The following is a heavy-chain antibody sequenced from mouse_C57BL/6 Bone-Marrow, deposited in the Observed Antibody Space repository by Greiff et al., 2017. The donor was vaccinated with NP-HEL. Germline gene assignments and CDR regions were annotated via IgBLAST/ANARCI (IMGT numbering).Heavy chain of an antibody. Sequence: EVQVVESGGGLVQPGGSLKLSCAASGFTFSDYGMAWVRQAPRKGPEWVAFISNLAYSIYYADTVTGRFTISRENAKNTLYLEMSSLRSEDTAMYYCAKLGHGYWYFDVWGTGTTVTVSS. D-gene: IGHD3-3*01. J-gene: IGHJ1*03. CDR3: AKLGHGYWYFDV. CDR1: GFTFSDYG. V-gene: IGHV5-15*01. CDR2: ISNLAYSI.